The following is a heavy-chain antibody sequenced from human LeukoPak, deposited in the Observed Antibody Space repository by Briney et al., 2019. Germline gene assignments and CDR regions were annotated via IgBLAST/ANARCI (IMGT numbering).Heavy chain of an antibody. CDR2: GLYDGSTK. CDR1: GFTFSAYT. CDR3: ARDPRGPTEYDSSCRDSFDY. J-gene: IGHJ4*02. V-gene: IGHV3-30*04. Sequence: GGSLRLSCAASGFTFSAYTMHWVRQAPGKGLEWLAVGLYDGSTKYYADSVKGRFTVSRDNSKNTLFLKMNSLRAEDTAVYYCARDPRGPTEYDSSCRDSFDYWGQGTLVTVSS. D-gene: IGHD3-22*01.